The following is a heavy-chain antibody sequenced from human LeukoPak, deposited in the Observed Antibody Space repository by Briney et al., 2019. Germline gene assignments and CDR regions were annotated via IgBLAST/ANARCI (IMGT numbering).Heavy chain of an antibody. CDR1: GDSISNSAYY. CDR3: SRKTPGTSVDV. CDR2: ITNTENT. Sequence: NPSETLSLTCTVSGDSISNSAYYWGWIRQPPRKWRELMGTITNTENTQSHPSLKWRVTMTIETSKTQSSLKVTSVTAAGSAVVYCSRKTPGTSVDVGGQGTPVTVPS. J-gene: IGHJ6*02. D-gene: IGHD3-10*01. V-gene: IGHV4-39*01.